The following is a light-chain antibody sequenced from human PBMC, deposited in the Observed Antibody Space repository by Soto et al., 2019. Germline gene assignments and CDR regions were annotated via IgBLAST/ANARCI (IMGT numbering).Light chain of an antibody. CDR2: DVS. CDR3: SSYTTSNTRQIV. CDR1: SSDVGGYNY. V-gene: IGLV2-14*03. J-gene: IGLJ1*01. Sequence: QPALTQPASVSGSPGQSITISCTGTSSDVGGYNYVSWYQHHPGKAPKLMIYDVSNRPSGVSNRFSGSKSGNTASLTISGLQPEDEADYYCSSYTTSNTRQIVLGTGTKVTVL.